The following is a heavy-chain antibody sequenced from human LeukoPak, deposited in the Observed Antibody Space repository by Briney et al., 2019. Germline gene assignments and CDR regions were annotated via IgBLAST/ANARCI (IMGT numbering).Heavy chain of an antibody. D-gene: IGHD2-2*01. V-gene: IGHV5-10-1*01. CDR2: IDPSDSYT. Sequence: GASLRISCKGSGSRFTSYWISWGRRMPGKGLGWMGRIDPSDSYTNYSPSFQGHVTISADKSISTAYLQWSSLKASDTAMYYCARHSAVVPAAHIDYWGQGTLVTVSS. CDR1: GSRFTSYW. CDR3: ARHSAVVPAAHIDY. J-gene: IGHJ4*02.